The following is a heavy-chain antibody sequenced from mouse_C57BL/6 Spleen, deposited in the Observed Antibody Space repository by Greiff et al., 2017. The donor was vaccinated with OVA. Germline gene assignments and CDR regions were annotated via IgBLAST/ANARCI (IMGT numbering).Heavy chain of an antibody. CDR3: ATEAGSSSYAMDY. D-gene: IGHD1-1*01. CDR2: IEPSDSET. Sequence: VKLQEPGAELVRPGSSVKLSCKASGYTFTSYWMHWVKQRPIQGIEWIGNIEPSDSETHYNQKFKDKATLTVYKSSSTAYMQLSSLTSEDSAVYYCATEAGSSSYAMDYWGQGTSVTVSS. V-gene: IGHV1-52*01. CDR1: GYTFTSYW. J-gene: IGHJ4*01.